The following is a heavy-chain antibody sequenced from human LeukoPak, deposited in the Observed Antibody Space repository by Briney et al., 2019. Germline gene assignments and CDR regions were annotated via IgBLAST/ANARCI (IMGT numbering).Heavy chain of an antibody. V-gene: IGHV3-73*01. Sequence: GGSLRLSCAASGFSFSGSAMHWVRQPSGKGLEWVGRIRSKTNNYATAYAASVKGRFTISGDDSKNTAYLQMNSLKTEDTAVYYCTTDLWPQYSGSYVGAFDIWGQGTMVTVSS. CDR1: GFSFSGSA. CDR2: IRSKTNNYAT. D-gene: IGHD1-26*01. J-gene: IGHJ3*02. CDR3: TTDLWPQYSGSYVGAFDI.